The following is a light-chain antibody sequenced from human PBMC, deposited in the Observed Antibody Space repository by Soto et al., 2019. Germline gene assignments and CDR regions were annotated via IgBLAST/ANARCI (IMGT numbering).Light chain of an antibody. CDR1: QSVLYSSNNKNY. CDR3: QQYSSTST. J-gene: IGKJ4*01. CDR2: WAS. Sequence: DIVMTQSPDSLAVSLGERATINCKYSQSVLYSSNNKNYLAWYQQKPGQPPKLLIYWASTRESGVPDRFSGSGSGTDFTLTISSLQAEDVAVYYCQQYSSTSTFGGGTKVEIK. V-gene: IGKV4-1*01.